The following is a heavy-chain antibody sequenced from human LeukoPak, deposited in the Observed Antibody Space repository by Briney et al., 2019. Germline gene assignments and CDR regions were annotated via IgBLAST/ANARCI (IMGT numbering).Heavy chain of an antibody. CDR3: ARQASIDSSGRYAHDAFDI. CDR1: GGSISSSNW. CDR2: IYHSGST. V-gene: IGHV4-4*02. D-gene: IGHD3-22*01. J-gene: IGHJ3*02. Sequence: PSETLSLTCAVSGGSISSSNWWSWVRQPPGKGLEWIGEIYHSGSTNYNPSLKGRVTISVDTSKSQFSLKLSSVTAADTAVYYCARQASIDSSGRYAHDAFDIWGEGTMVTVSS.